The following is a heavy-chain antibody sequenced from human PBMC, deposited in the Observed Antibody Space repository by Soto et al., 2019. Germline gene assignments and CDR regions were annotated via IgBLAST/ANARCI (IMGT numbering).Heavy chain of an antibody. V-gene: IGHV4-34*01. J-gene: IGHJ4*02. CDR1: GGSFSGYY. CDR2: INHSGST. Sequence: QVQLQQWGAGLLKPSETLSLTCAVYGGSFSGYYWSWIRQPPGKGLEWLGEINHSGSTNYNPSLKSRVTISVDTSKNQFSLKLSSVTAADTAVYYCARELAAAGRAAFDYWGQGTLVTVSS. D-gene: IGHD6-13*01. CDR3: ARELAAAGRAAFDY.